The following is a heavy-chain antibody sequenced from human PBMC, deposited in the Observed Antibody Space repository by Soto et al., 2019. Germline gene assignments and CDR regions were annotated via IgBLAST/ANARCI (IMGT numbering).Heavy chain of an antibody. J-gene: IGHJ5*02. V-gene: IGHV3-48*04. D-gene: IGHD2-2*02. Sequence: EVQLVESGGGLVKPGGSLRLSCAASGFTFSNAWMSWVRQAPGKGLEWVSYISSSGSTIYYADSVKGRFTISRDNAKNSLYLQMNSLRAEDTAVYYCARDRGCSSTSCYSSGEFDPWGQGTLVTVSS. CDR3: ARDRGCSSTSCYSSGEFDP. CDR2: ISSSGSTI. CDR1: GFTFSNAW.